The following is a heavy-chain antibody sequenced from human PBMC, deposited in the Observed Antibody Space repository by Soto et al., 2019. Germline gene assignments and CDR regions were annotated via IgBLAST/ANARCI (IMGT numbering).Heavy chain of an antibody. Sequence: GGSLRLSCAASGFTFDDHTMHWVRQTPGKGLEWVSLISWDGTSTYHADSVKGRFTISRDNSKNSLYLQMNSLGTEDTALYYCAKDGGWGSGWSYFDYWGQGTLVTVSS. D-gene: IGHD6-19*01. CDR1: GFTFDDHT. CDR3: AKDGGWGSGWSYFDY. V-gene: IGHV3-43*01. CDR2: ISWDGTST. J-gene: IGHJ4*02.